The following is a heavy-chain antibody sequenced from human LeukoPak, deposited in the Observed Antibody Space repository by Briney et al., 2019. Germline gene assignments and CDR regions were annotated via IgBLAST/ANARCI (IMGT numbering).Heavy chain of an antibody. D-gene: IGHD5-18*01. Sequence: ASVKVSCKASGYTFTSYGISWVRQAPGQGLEWMGWISAYNGNTNCAQKLQGRVTMTTDTSTSTAYMELRSLRSDDTAVYYCARVDTAMSPDAFDIWGQGTMVTVSS. CDR3: ARVDTAMSPDAFDI. CDR1: GYTFTSYG. V-gene: IGHV1-18*01. J-gene: IGHJ3*02. CDR2: ISAYNGNT.